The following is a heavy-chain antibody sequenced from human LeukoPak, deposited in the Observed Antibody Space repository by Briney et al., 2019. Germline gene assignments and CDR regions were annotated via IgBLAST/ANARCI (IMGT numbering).Heavy chain of an antibody. CDR1: GFTFSSYA. Sequence: GGSLRLSCAASGFTFSSYAMSWVRQAPGKGLEWVSAFSGSGGTTYYAGSVKGRFSISRDNSKNTLYLQMNSLRAEDTAVYYCAKDGTIFGVVIIASWGQGTLVTVSS. CDR2: FSGSGGTT. V-gene: IGHV3-23*01. CDR3: AKDGTIFGVVIIAS. D-gene: IGHD3-3*01. J-gene: IGHJ5*02.